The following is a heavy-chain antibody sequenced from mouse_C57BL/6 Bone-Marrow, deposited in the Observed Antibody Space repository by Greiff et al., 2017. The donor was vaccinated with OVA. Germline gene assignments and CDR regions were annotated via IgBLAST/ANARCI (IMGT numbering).Heavy chain of an antibody. V-gene: IGHV1-15*01. D-gene: IGHD1-1*01. Sequence: VQLQQSGAELVRPGASVTLSCKASGYTFTDYEMHWVKQTPVHGLEWIGAIDPETGGTAYNQKFKGKAILTADKSSSTAYMELRSLTSEDSAVYYCTREGDLVTTVVATEWYFDGWGTGTTVTVSS. CDR1: GYTFTDYE. CDR3: TREGDLVTTVVATEWYFDG. J-gene: IGHJ1*03. CDR2: IDPETGGT.